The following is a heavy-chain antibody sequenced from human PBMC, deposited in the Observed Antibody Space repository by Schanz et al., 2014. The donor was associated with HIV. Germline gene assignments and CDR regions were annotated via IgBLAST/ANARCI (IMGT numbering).Heavy chain of an antibody. Sequence: QVKLVQSGAEVKKPGASVKVSCKASGYSFTSFDVNWVRQAPGQGLEWMGWMSPKSGNTGYIQKFQGRLSMTRNTSTSTAFLELTSLTSEDSAVYYCARGCFKSSTPCLPSNGVDVWGQGTTVTVSS. CDR3: ARGCFKSSTPCLPSNGVDV. V-gene: IGHV1-8*01. CDR1: GYSFTSFD. CDR2: MSPKSGNT. J-gene: IGHJ6*02. D-gene: IGHD2-2*01.